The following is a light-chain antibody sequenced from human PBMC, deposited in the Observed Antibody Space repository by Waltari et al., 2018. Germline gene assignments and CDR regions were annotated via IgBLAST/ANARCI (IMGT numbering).Light chain of an antibody. CDR1: RIGSNS. Sequence: SYVLTQPPSMSVAPGKAARITCAGNRIGSNSVHWYQRKPGHAPVLVIFHDDERPSGIPARFFGSNSGDTATLTISGVGAGDEADYYCQVWDRNSNHYVFGNGTKLIVL. J-gene: IGLJ1*01. CDR2: HDD. V-gene: IGLV3-21*04. CDR3: QVWDRNSNHYV.